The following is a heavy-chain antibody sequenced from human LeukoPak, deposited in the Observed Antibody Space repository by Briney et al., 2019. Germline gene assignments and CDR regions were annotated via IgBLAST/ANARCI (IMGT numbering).Heavy chain of an antibody. J-gene: IGHJ5*02. CDR1: GYSFTSYW. Sequence: GESLKISCKGSGYSFTSYWIGWVRQVPGKGLEWMGIIYPGDSDTRYSPSFQGQVTISADKSISTAYLQWSSLKASDTAMYYCARQFDYYGSGSYDTPNNWFDPWGQGTLVTVSS. D-gene: IGHD3-10*01. CDR3: ARQFDYYGSGSYDTPNNWFDP. V-gene: IGHV5-51*01. CDR2: IYPGDSDT.